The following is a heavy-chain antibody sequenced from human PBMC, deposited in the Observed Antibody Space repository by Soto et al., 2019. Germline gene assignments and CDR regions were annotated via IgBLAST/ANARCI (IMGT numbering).Heavy chain of an antibody. CDR3: AREAYSSGWYVGY. V-gene: IGHV3-30-3*01. D-gene: IGHD6-19*01. CDR1: GFTFSSYA. J-gene: IGHJ4*02. Sequence: GGSLRLSCAASGFTFSSYAMHWVRQAPGKGLEWVAVISYDGSNKYYADSVKGRFTISRDNSKNTLYLQMNSLRAEDTAVYYCAREAYSSGWYVGYWGQGTLVTVSS. CDR2: ISYDGSNK.